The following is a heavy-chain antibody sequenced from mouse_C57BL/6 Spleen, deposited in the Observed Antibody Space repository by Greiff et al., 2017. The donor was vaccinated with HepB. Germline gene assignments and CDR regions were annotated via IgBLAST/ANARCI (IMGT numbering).Heavy chain of an antibody. Sequence: QVQLKQSGAELVRPGTSVKVSCKASGYAFTNYLIEWVKQRPGQGLEWIGVINPGSGGTNYNEKFKGKATLTADKSSSTAYMQLSSLTSEASAVYFCARWDYDYDDAMDYWGQGTSVTVSS. D-gene: IGHD2-4*01. CDR2: INPGSGGT. J-gene: IGHJ4*01. CDR1: GYAFTNYL. V-gene: IGHV1-54*01. CDR3: ARWDYDYDDAMDY.